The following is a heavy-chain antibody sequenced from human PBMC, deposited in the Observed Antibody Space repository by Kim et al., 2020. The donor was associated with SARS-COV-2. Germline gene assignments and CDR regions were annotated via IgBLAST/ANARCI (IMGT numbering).Heavy chain of an antibody. CDR1: GGSISSSSYY. D-gene: IGHD4-17*01. CDR3: ARLGPLRSTVTPGY. V-gene: IGHV4-39*01. CDR2: IYYSGST. Sequence: SETLSLTCTVSGGSISSSSYYWGWIRQPPGKGLEWIGSIYYSGSTYYNPSLKSRVTISVDTSKNQFSLKLSSVTAADTAVYYCARLGPLRSTVTPGYWGQGTLVTVSS. J-gene: IGHJ4*02.